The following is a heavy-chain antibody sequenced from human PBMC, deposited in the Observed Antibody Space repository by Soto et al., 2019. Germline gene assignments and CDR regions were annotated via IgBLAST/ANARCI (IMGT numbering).Heavy chain of an antibody. CDR3: ARGRYGDY. CDR2: ISAHNGNT. Sequence: QVHLVQSGAEVKKPGASVKVSCKGSGYAFTTYGITWVRQAPAQGLELLGWISAHNGNTNYAQKIQGRVTVTRHPSTSTAYMELRRMSSADTAVYYCARGRYGDYWGQGALVTVSS. D-gene: IGHD1-1*01. CDR1: GYAFTTYG. V-gene: IGHV1-18*01. J-gene: IGHJ4*02.